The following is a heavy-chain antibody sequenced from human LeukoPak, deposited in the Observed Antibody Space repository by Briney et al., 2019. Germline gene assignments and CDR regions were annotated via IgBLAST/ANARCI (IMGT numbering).Heavy chain of an antibody. J-gene: IGHJ6*04. CDR3: ARDRDYYGSGSYYRSMDV. CDR2: ISSSGSTI. CDR1: GFTFSSYE. D-gene: IGHD3-10*01. V-gene: IGHV3-48*03. Sequence: GGPLRLSCAASGFTFSSYEMNWVRQAPGKGLEWVSYISSSGSTIYYADSVKGRFTISRDNAKNSLYLQMNSLRAEDTAVYYCARDRDYYGSGSYYRSMDVWGKGTTVTVSS.